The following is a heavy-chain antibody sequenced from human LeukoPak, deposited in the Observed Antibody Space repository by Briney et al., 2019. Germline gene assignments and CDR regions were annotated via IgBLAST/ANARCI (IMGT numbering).Heavy chain of an antibody. D-gene: IGHD6-19*01. V-gene: IGHV3-21*01. CDR3: ARTMYSSGWYPFDY. CDR2: ISSSSSYI. CDR1: GFTFSSYS. J-gene: IGHJ4*02. Sequence: GGSLRLSCAASGFTFSSYSMNWVRQAPGKGLECVSSISSSSSYIYYADSVKGRFTISRDNAKNSLYLQMNSLRAEDTAVYYCARTMYSSGWYPFDYWGQGTLVTVSS.